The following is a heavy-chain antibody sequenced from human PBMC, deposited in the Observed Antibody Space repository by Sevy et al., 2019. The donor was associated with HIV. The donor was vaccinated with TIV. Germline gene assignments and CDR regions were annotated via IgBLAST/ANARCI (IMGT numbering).Heavy chain of an antibody. CDR1: GFTFSSYG. D-gene: IGHD6-19*01. CDR2: ISGSGGTT. J-gene: IGHJ4*02. Sequence: GGSLRLSCAASGFTFSSYGMSWVRQAPGKGLDWVSGISGSGGTTYYADSVKGRFTISRDNSKNTLYLQMNSLGAEDTAVYYCAKIISSAWSYVDYWGQGTLVTVSS. V-gene: IGHV3-23*01. CDR3: AKIISSAWSYVDY.